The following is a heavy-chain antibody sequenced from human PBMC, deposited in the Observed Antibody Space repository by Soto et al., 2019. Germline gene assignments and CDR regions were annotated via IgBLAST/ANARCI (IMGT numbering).Heavy chain of an antibody. CDR2: ISGSGGTT. V-gene: IGHV3-23*01. D-gene: IGHD4-17*01. J-gene: IGHJ3*02. CDR3: AHPRGYGVFDAVDI. CDR1: GFIFSTYA. Sequence: LRLSCAASGFIFSTYAMNWVRQAPGKGLEWVSAISGSGGTTFYAESVRGRFTISRDNSINTLYLQMSSLRTEDTAVYYCAHPRGYGVFDAVDIWGQGTMVTVSS.